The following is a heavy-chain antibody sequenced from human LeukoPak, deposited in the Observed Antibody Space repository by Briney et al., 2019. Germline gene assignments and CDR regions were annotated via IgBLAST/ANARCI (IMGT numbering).Heavy chain of an antibody. CDR2: INHSGST. V-gene: IGHV4-34*01. Sequence: PSETLSLTCAVYGGSFSGYYWSWIRQPPGKGLHWIGEINHSGSTNYNPSLKSRVTISVDTSKNQFSLKLSSVTAADTAVYYCARGLYSSSSTLIWFAPWGQGTLVTVSS. D-gene: IGHD6-6*01. CDR3: ARGLYSSSSTLIWFAP. J-gene: IGHJ5*02. CDR1: GGSFSGYY.